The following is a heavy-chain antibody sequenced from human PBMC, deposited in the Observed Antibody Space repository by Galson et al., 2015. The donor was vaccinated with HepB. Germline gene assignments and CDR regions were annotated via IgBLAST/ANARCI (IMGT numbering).Heavy chain of an antibody. CDR3: ARVEMYSSAWASDY. V-gene: IGHV3-48*03. J-gene: IGHJ4*02. CDR1: GFTFSTYE. D-gene: IGHD6-19*01. CDR2: ISGTGTTK. Sequence: SLRLSCAVSGFTFSTYEMTWVRQAPGKGLEWVSYISGTGTTKYYADSVKGRFTISRDNAKNSLYLQMNTLRAEDTAVYYCARVEMYSSAWASDYWGQGTLVTVSS.